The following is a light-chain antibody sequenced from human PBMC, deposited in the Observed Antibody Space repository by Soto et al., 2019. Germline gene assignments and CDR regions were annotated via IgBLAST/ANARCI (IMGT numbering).Light chain of an antibody. Sequence: EIVLTQSPATLSLSPGERATLSCRASQSVRNYLAWYQQKPGQAPRLLIYDASSRAIGIPARFSGRGSGTDFTLPISSLEPEDFAVYYCQQRTNWPPGYTFGQGTKLEIK. CDR1: QSVRNY. CDR2: DAS. J-gene: IGKJ2*01. V-gene: IGKV3-11*01. CDR3: QQRTNWPPGYT.